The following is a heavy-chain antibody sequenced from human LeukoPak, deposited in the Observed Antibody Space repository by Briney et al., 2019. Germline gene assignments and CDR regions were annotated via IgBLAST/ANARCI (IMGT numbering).Heavy chain of an antibody. CDR1: GYTFTGYY. CDR2: INPNSGGT. CDR3: ARVGSGYDPDTIYYYYYYMDV. D-gene: IGHD5-12*01. V-gene: IGHV1-2*02. J-gene: IGHJ6*03. Sequence: ASVKVSCKASGYTFTGYYMHWVRQAPGQGLEWMGWINPNSGGTNYAQKFQGRVTMTRDTSISTAYMELSRLRSDDTAVYYCARVGSGYDPDTIYYYYYYMDVWGKGTTVTVSS.